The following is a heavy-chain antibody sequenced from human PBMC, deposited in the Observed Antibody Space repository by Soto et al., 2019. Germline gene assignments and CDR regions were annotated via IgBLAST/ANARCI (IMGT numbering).Heavy chain of an antibody. D-gene: IGHD2-8*01. CDR3: TTEYCTNGVCPYYYYYGMDV. J-gene: IGHJ6*02. V-gene: IGHV3-15*07. Sequence: EVQLVESGGGLVKPGGSLRLSCAASGFTFSNAWMKWVRQAPGKGLEWVGRIKSQTDGGTTDYAAPVKGRFTISRDDSKNTLYLQMNSLKTEDTAVYYCTTEYCTNGVCPYYYYYGMDVWGQGTTVTVSS. CDR1: GFTFSNAW. CDR2: IKSQTDGGTT.